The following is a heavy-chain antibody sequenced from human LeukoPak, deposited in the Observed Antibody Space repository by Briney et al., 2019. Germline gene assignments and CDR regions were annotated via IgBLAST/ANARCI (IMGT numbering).Heavy chain of an antibody. CDR2: FYYSGST. V-gene: IGHV4-39*07. J-gene: IGHJ6*02. Sequence: PSETLSLTCTVSGGSISSSSHYWGWIRQPPGKGLEWIGSFYYSGSTHYNPSLKSRVIISVDTSKNQFSLRLSSVTAADTALYYCARGPYGSGSYRYGMDVWGQGTTVTVSS. CDR1: GGSISSSSHY. D-gene: IGHD3-10*01. CDR3: ARGPYGSGSYRYGMDV.